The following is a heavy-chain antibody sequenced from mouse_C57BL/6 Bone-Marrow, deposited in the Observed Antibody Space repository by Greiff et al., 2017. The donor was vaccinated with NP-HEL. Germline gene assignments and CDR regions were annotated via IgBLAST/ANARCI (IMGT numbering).Heavy chain of an antibody. CDR2: IDPSDSYT. J-gene: IGHJ2*01. CDR3: ERSRRPLGSSGEGDY. Sequence: VQLQQPGAELVKPGASVKLSCKASGYTFTSYWMQWVKQRPGQGLEWIGEIDPSDSYTNYNQKFKGKATLTVDTSSSTAYMQLSSLTSEDSAVYYCERSRRPLGSSGEGDYWGQGTTVTVSS. D-gene: IGHD3-2*02. CDR1: GYTFTSYW. V-gene: IGHV1-50*01.